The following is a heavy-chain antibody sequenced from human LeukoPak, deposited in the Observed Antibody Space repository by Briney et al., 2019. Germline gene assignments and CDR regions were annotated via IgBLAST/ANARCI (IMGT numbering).Heavy chain of an antibody. CDR2: ISAYDGNT. CDR1: GYTFTSYG. V-gene: IGHV1-18*01. D-gene: IGHD2-15*01. CDR3: ARAWVVAASHDAFDI. Sequence: ASVKVSCKASGYTFTSYGISWVRQAPGQGLEWMGWISAYDGNTNYAQKLQGRVTMTTDTSTSTAYMELRSLRSDDTAVYYCARAWVVAASHDAFDIWGQGTMVTVPS. J-gene: IGHJ3*02.